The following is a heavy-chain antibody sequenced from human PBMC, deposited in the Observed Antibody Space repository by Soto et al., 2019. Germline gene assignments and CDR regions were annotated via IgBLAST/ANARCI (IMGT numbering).Heavy chain of an antibody. V-gene: IGHV3-23*01. J-gene: IGHJ5*02. CDR3: GKGLSSTRILDWFAP. CDR2: ISGSGGST. D-gene: IGHD6-13*01. Sequence: GSLRLSCAASGLTFSSYAMSWVRQAPGKGLEWVSAISGSGGSTYYADSVKGRFTISRDNSKNTLYLQMNSLRAEGTAVYYCGKGLSSTRILDWFAPGGQGTLVTVSS. CDR1: GLTFSSYA.